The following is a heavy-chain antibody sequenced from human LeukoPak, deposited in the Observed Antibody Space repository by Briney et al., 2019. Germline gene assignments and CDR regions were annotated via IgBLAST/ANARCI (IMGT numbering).Heavy chain of an antibody. CDR1: GGSFSGYY. CDR2: INHSGST. Sequence: SETLSLTCAVYGGSFSGYYWSWIRQPPGKGLEWIGEINHSGSTNYNPSLKSRVTISADTSKNQFSLKLSSVTAADTAVYYCARDRGDGYDYFWDYWGQGTLVTVSS. V-gene: IGHV4-34*01. J-gene: IGHJ4*02. CDR3: ARDRGDGYDYFWDY. D-gene: IGHD5-12*01.